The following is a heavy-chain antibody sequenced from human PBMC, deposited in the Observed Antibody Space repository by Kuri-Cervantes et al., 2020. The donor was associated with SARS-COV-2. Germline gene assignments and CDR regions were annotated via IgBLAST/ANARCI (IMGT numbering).Heavy chain of an antibody. Sequence: GSLRLSCTVSGGSISSYYWSWIRQPAGKGLEWIGRIYTSGSTNYNPSLKSRVTISVDTSKNQFSLKLSSVTAADTAVYYCARNFVAGTGDWFDYWGQGTLVTVSS. D-gene: IGHD6-19*01. CDR1: GGSISSYY. CDR3: ARNFVAGTGDWFDY. J-gene: IGHJ4*02. V-gene: IGHV4-4*07. CDR2: IYTSGST.